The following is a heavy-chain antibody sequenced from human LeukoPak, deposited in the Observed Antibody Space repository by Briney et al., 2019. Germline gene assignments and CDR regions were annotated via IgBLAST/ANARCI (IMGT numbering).Heavy chain of an antibody. V-gene: IGHV4-34*01. CDR3: ARVLLLRYFTI. CDR2: INHSGST. Sequence: PSETLSLTCAVYGGSFSGYYWSWIRQPPGKGLEWIGEINHSGSTNYNPSLKSRVTISVDASKNQFSLKLSSVTAADTAVYYCARVLLLRYFTIWGQGTLVTVSS. J-gene: IGHJ4*02. CDR1: GGSFSGYY. D-gene: IGHD3-9*01.